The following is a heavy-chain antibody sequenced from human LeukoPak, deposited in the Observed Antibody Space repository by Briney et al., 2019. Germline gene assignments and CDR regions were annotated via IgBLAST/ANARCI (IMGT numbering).Heavy chain of an antibody. D-gene: IGHD3-22*01. J-gene: IGHJ5*02. Sequence: ASVKVSCKASGYTFTSYGISWVRQAPGHGLEWMGWISAYNGNTNHAQKLQGRVTMTTDTSTSTAYMELRSLRSDDTAVYYCARGYYYESRICYYIPPWFGPWGQGTLVTVSS. CDR3: ARGYYYESRICYYIPPWFGP. CDR1: GYTFTSYG. CDR2: ISAYNGNT. V-gene: IGHV1-18*04.